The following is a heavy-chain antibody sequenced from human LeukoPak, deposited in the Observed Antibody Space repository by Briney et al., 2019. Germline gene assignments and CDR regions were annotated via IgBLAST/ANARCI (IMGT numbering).Heavy chain of an antibody. Sequence: GGSLILSCAASGFTFSNYWMTWVRQTPGKGLEWVANIKQDGSQKYYVDSVKGRFTISRDNAENSLYLQMNSLRAEDTAVYYCARGNWEPSDYWGQGTLVTVSS. V-gene: IGHV3-7*04. D-gene: IGHD7-27*01. CDR1: GFTFSNYW. CDR3: ARGNWEPSDY. J-gene: IGHJ4*02. CDR2: IKQDGSQK.